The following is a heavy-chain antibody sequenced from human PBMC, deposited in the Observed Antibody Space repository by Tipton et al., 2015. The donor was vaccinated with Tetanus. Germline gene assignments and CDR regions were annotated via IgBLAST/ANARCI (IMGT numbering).Heavy chain of an antibody. Sequence: TLSLTCTVSGGSISSGGYYWSWIRQHPGKGLEWIGDIYYRWSTYYNPSLKSRVTISVDTSKNQFSLKLNSVTVADTAVYYCARDQARGARGWNYFDYWGQGPLVTVSS. J-gene: IGHJ4*02. V-gene: IGHV4-31*03. D-gene: IGHD1-26*01. CDR1: GGSISSGGYY. CDR3: ARDQARGARGWNYFDY. CDR2: IYYRWST.